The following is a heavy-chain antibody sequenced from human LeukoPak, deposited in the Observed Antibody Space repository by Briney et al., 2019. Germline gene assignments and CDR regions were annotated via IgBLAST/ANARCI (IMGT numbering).Heavy chain of an antibody. V-gene: IGHV3-21*04. Sequence: PGGSLRLPCAASGFTFSSYSMNWVRQAPGKGLEWVSSISSSSSYIYYADSVKGRFTISRDNSKNTLDLQMNSLRAEDTAVYYCARGGANRFQYYFDYWGQGTLVTVSS. CDR1: GFTFSSYS. CDR2: ISSSSSYI. J-gene: IGHJ4*02. CDR3: ARGGANRFQYYFDY.